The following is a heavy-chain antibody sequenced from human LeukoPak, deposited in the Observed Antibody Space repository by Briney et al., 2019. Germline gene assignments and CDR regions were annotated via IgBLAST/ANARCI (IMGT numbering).Heavy chain of an antibody. V-gene: IGHV3-74*01. Sequence: PGGSLRLSCAASGFTFRRYWMHWVRQAPGKGLVWVSRINTDGSSTSYADSVKGRFTISRDNAKNTLYLQMNSLRVEDTAVYYCTRGYPIFDYWGQGTLVTVSS. J-gene: IGHJ4*02. CDR3: TRGYPIFDY. CDR2: INTDGSST. D-gene: IGHD3-16*02. CDR1: GFTFRRYW.